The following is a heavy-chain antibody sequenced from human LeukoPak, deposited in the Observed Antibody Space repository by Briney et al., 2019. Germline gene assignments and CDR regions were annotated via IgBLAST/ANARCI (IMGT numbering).Heavy chain of an antibody. Sequence: PGGSLRLSCAASGFTFSSYWMHWVRQAPGKGLVWVSRINSDGSSTSYADSAKGRFTISRDNAKNTLYLQMNSLRAEDTAVYYCAREIDTAYYDFWSGYYRGYFDYWGQGTLVTVSS. D-gene: IGHD3-3*01. CDR3: AREIDTAYYDFWSGYYRGYFDY. V-gene: IGHV3-74*01. CDR1: GFTFSSYW. CDR2: INSDGSST. J-gene: IGHJ4*02.